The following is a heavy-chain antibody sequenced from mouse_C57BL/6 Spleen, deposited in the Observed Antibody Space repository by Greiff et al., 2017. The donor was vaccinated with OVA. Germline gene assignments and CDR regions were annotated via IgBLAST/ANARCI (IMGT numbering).Heavy chain of an antibody. Sequence: EVMLVESGGGLVQPGGSLSLSCAASGFTFTDYYMSWVRQPPGKALEWLGFIRNKANGYTTEYSASVKGRFTISRDNSQSILYLQMNALRAEDSATYYCARSPYDYDVGAMDYWGQGTSVTVSS. CDR2: IRNKANGYTT. CDR1: GFTFTDYY. J-gene: IGHJ4*01. D-gene: IGHD2-4*01. CDR3: ARSPYDYDVGAMDY. V-gene: IGHV7-3*01.